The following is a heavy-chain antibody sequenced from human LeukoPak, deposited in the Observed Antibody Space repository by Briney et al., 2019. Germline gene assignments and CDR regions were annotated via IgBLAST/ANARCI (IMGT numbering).Heavy chain of an antibody. D-gene: IGHD6-6*01. CDR1: GYSFTSYW. CDR3: ARESLRRVYSSSSEAVDY. Sequence: GESLKISCKGSGYSFTSYWIGWVRQMPGKGLEWMGIIYPGDSDTRYSPSFQGQVTISRDNAKNSLYLQMNSLRAEDTAVYYCARESLRRVYSSSSEAVDYWGQGTLVTVSS. CDR2: IYPGDSDT. J-gene: IGHJ4*02. V-gene: IGHV5-51*01.